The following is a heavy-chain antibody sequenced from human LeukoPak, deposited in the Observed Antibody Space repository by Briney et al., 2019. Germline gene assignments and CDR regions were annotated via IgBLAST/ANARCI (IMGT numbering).Heavy chain of an antibody. J-gene: IGHJ6*03. CDR1: GFAFSSYS. CDR3: AKSHYKMTEYYYLDV. D-gene: IGHD1-14*01. CDR2: ISTKSSYI. Sequence: GGSLRLSCAASGFAFSSYSMTWVRQALGKGLEWVSSISTKSSYIYYADSVKGRFTISRDNAKDSLYLQMNSLRAEDTAVYYCAKSHYKMTEYYYLDVWGKGTTVTVSS. V-gene: IGHV3-21*01.